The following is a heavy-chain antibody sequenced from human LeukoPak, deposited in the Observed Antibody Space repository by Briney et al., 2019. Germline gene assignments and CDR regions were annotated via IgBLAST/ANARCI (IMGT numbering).Heavy chain of an antibody. CDR3: ARYNSGWNDF. CDR2: ISSTSSLI. CDR1: GFTFSSFN. J-gene: IGHJ4*02. D-gene: IGHD6-19*01. V-gene: IGHV3-21*01. Sequence: GGSLRLSCAASGFTFSSFNMNWVRQAPGKGLEWVSSISSTSSLIWYADSLKGRFTISRDNAKNSLYLQMDSLRAEDTAVYYCARYNSGWNDFWGQGTLVTVSS.